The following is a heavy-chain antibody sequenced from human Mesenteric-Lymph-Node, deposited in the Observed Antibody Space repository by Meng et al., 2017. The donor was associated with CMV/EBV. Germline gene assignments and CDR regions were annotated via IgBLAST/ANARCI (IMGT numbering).Heavy chain of an antibody. CDR1: GFTFNNYD. Sequence: GESLKISCAASGFTFNNYDMNWVRQAPGKGLEWVSGINWNGGSTYYADSVKGRFTISRDNSKNTLYLQMNSLKAEDTAVYYCAKNYGDYAVDFDYWGQGTLVTVSS. CDR3: AKNYGDYAVDFDY. CDR2: INWNGGST. V-gene: IGHV3-23*01. J-gene: IGHJ4*02. D-gene: IGHD4-17*01.